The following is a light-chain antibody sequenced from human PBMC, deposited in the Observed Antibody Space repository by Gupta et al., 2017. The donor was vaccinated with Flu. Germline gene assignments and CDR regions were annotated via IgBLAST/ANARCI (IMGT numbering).Light chain of an antibody. CDR1: SSDVGGYNY. CDR2: EVS. CDR3: SSYAGSNPV. V-gene: IGLV2-8*01. J-gene: IGLJ3*02. Sequence: QSVTISCTGTSSDVGGYNYVSWYQQHPGKAPKLMIYEVSKRPSGVPDRFSGSKSGNTASLTVSGLQAEDEADYYCSSYAGSNPVFGGGTKLTVL.